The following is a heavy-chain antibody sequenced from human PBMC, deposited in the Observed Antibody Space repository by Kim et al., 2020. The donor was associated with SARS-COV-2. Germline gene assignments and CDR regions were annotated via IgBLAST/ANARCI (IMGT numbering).Heavy chain of an antibody. CDR2: ISGSDDST. CDR1: GFTFSNYA. D-gene: IGHD2-15*01. V-gene: IGHV3-23*01. CDR3: AKDKSYCSGGCGFGF. J-gene: IGHJ4*01. Sequence: GGSLRLSCVASGFTFSNYAMSWVRQAPGQGLEWVSTISGSDDSTYYADSVKGRFTISRDNSKNTLYRQMNSLRAEDTAVYYCAKDKSYCSGGCGFGFWG.